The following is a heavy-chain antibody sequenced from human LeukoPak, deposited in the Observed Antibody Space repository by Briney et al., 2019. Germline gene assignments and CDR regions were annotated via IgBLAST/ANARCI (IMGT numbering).Heavy chain of an antibody. J-gene: IGHJ3*01. D-gene: IGHD3-22*01. Sequence: PGGSLRLSCAASGFNFNIYSMYWVRQAPGKGLEWVSSISSSSTYIFDADSVKGRFTISRDNAKSSVYLRMNDLRAEDTAVYYCARYLGRSGYYTIDAFDVWGLGTVVTVSS. CDR2: ISSSSTYI. V-gene: IGHV3-21*01. CDR3: ARYLGRSGYYTIDAFDV. CDR1: GFNFNIYS.